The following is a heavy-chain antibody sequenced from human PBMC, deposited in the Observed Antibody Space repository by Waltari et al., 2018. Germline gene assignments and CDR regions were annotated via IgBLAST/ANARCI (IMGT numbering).Heavy chain of an antibody. D-gene: IGHD1-26*01. CDR3: ARGGMQVIVGATADAFDI. Sequence: QVQLQESGPGLVKPSETLSLTCTVSGYSITSGYYWGCIRQPPGKGLEWIGSIYHSGNTYYNPSLKGRLTISVDTSKNQFSLRLSSVTAADTAVYYCARGGMQVIVGATADAFDIWGQGTMVTVSS. CDR1: GYSITSGYY. CDR2: IYHSGNT. J-gene: IGHJ3*02. V-gene: IGHV4-38-2*02.